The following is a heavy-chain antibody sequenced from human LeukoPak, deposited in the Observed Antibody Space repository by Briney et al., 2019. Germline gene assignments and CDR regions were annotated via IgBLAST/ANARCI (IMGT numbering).Heavy chain of an antibody. Sequence: GRSLRLSCAASGFTYRSYGMQWLRQAPGKALEWVADIWYDGSNQYYADYVKARFTICRDNSKTTLFLQMNSLRAEGRAVHYCARDPDDYGDYSYFDYWGQGTLVTVSS. J-gene: IGHJ4*02. CDR2: IWYDGSNQ. CDR1: GFTYRSYG. CDR3: ARDPDDYGDYSYFDY. V-gene: IGHV3-33*01. D-gene: IGHD4-17*01.